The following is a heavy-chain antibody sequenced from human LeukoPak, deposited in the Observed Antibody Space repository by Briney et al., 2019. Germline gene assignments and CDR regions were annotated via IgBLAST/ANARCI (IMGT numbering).Heavy chain of an antibody. CDR3: ARGRSDYYLDS. V-gene: IGHV1-2*02. D-gene: IGHD3-10*01. Sequence: ASLTVSCKASGYTFTDYYMHWVRQAAGHGLEWMGWIYPDSGGTNYAQKFQGRVTMTRDTSISTAYMGLSRLTSDDTAVYYCARGRSDYYLDSWGQGTLVTVSS. J-gene: IGHJ4*02. CDR2: IYPDSGGT. CDR1: GYTFTDYY.